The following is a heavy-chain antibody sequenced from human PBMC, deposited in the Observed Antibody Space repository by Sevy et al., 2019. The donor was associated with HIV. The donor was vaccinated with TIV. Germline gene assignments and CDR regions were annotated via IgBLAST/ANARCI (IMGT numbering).Heavy chain of an antibody. V-gene: IGHV4-38-2*01. Sequence: SETLSLTCAVSGYSISSGYYWGWIRQPPGKGLEWIGSIYHSGSTYYNPSLKSRVTISVDTSKNQFSLKLSSVTAADTAVYYCAITPWVVAATTDAFDIWGQGTMVTVSS. D-gene: IGHD2-15*01. CDR3: AITPWVVAATTDAFDI. J-gene: IGHJ3*02. CDR1: GYSISSGYY. CDR2: IYHSGST.